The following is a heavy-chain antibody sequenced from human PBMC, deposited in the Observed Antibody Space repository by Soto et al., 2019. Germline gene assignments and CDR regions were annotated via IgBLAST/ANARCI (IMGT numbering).Heavy chain of an antibody. V-gene: IGHV3-53*04. Sequence: GGSLRLSCAASGFTVSSNYMSWVRQAPGKGLEWVSVIYSGGSTYYADSVKGRFTISRHNSKNTLYLQMNSLRAEDTAVYYCARSGPSGSYPDSSDAFDIWGQGTMVTVSS. CDR1: GFTVSSNY. D-gene: IGHD3-10*01. CDR3: ARSGPSGSYPDSSDAFDI. J-gene: IGHJ3*02. CDR2: IYSGGST.